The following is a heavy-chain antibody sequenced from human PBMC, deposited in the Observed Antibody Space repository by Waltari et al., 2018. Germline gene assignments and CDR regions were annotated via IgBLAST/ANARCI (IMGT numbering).Heavy chain of an antibody. Sequence: QVQMVESGGGVVQPGRSLRLSCAASGFTFSSYSIHWVRQAPGKGLGWVALMSYDGSSKNYAYSVKGRFTVSRDNSKNTVYLQLNSLRVEDTAVYYCAREDICRSTTCYTLDYWGLGTLVTVSS. CDR2: MSYDGSSK. J-gene: IGHJ4*02. D-gene: IGHD2-2*02. CDR1: GFTFSSYS. CDR3: AREDICRSTTCYTLDY. V-gene: IGHV3-30*01.